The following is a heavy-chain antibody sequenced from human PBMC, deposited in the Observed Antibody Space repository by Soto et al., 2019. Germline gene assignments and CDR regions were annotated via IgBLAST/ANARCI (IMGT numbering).Heavy chain of an antibody. J-gene: IGHJ4*02. D-gene: IGHD3-16*01. CDR3: ARSQRGRTAFTFDY. V-gene: IGHV4-61*01. CDR1: GDSVMKEKYY. CDR2: IYYSGTT. Sequence: SLAGAVWGDSVMKEKYYWSRIRQPPGDGVECIGYIYYSGTTNYNSYLKIRRTFSFDMSKNQFSLKLTSVTDADTAAYFCARSQRGRTAFTFDYWGQGALVT.